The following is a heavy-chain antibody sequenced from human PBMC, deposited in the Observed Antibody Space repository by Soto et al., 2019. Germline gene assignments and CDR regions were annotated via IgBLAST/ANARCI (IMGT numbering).Heavy chain of an antibody. V-gene: IGHV3-23*01. D-gene: IGHD3-10*01. J-gene: IGHJ6*02. CDR3: ASLRSGSGSYDDYYYGMDV. CDR1: GFTFSSYA. CDR2: ISGSGGST. Sequence: EVQLLESGGGLVQPGGSLRLSCAASGFTFSSYAMSWVRQAPGKGLEWVSAISGSGGSTYYADSVKGRFTISRDNSKNTLYLQMNSLRAEDRALYYCASLRSGSGSYDDYYYGMDVWGQGTTVTVSS.